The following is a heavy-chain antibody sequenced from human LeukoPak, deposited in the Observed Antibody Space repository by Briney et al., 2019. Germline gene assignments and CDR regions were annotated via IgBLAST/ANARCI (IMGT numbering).Heavy chain of an antibody. J-gene: IGHJ3*02. D-gene: IGHD3-3*01. CDR1: GFSLSDYY. CDR3: ARDRYYDFWSGQGPFDI. V-gene: IGHV3-11*01. Sequence: GGSLRLSCAASGFSLSDYYMSWIRQAPGEGLEWISHITGSGSGTIIKYADSVKGRFTISSDNAKNSLFLQMNSLRADDTAIYYCARDRYYDFWSGQGPFDIWGQGTMVTVSS. CDR2: ITGSGSGTII.